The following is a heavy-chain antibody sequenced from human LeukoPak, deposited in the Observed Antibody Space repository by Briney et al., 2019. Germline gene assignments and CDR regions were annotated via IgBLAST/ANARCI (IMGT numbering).Heavy chain of an antibody. CDR3: ARGESGSYFTPDRY. CDR1: GYTFTSYG. V-gene: IGHV1-18*01. CDR2: IRAYNDNT. D-gene: IGHD1-26*01. J-gene: IGHJ4*02. Sequence: ASVKVSCKASGYTFTSYGISWVRQAPGQGLEWMGSIRAYNDNTNYAQKLQGRVTMTTDTSTSTAYMELRSLRSDDTAVYYCARGESGSYFTPDRYWGQGTLVTVSS.